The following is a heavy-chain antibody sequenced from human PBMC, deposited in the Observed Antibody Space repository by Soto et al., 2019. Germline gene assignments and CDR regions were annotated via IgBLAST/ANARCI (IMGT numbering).Heavy chain of an antibody. CDR2: IWYEGSNT. CDR3: ARLYSSGWYGPGRY. Sequence: GGSLRLSCAASGFSFSTYGMHWVRQAPGKGLEWVAVIWYEGSNTYHADSVKGRFTISRDNSKNTLYLQMNSLRADDTAVYYCARLYSSGWYGPGRYWGQGTLVTVSS. CDR1: GFSFSTYG. J-gene: IGHJ4*02. D-gene: IGHD6-19*01. V-gene: IGHV3-33*01.